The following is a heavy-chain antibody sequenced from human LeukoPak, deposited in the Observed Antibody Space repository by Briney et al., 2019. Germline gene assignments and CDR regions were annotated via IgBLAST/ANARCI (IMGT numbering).Heavy chain of an antibody. J-gene: IGHJ4*02. CDR2: VFYSGST. D-gene: IGHD6-13*01. CDR3: ARGHSSSWVDVGYIDY. Sequence: SETLSLTCTVSSDSISSYYWSWIRQPPGEGPEWIGYVFYSGSTSYNPSLKSRVTMSIDTSKNQFSLKLTSVTAADTAVYYCARGHSSSWVDVGYIDYWGQGSLVTVSS. CDR1: SDSISSYY. V-gene: IGHV4-59*01.